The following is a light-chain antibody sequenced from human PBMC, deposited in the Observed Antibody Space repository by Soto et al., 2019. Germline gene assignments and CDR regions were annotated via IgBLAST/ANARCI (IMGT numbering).Light chain of an antibody. V-gene: IGKV3D-15*01. Sequence: EIVMTESRATLSVSPGERATLSCRASQSVGINVAWYQQKPGQAPRLLIYGTSSRATGIPDRFSGSGSGTDFTLTISRLEPEDFAVYYCQQSDTFGQGTRLEIK. CDR3: QQSDT. CDR1: QSVGIN. J-gene: IGKJ5*01. CDR2: GTS.